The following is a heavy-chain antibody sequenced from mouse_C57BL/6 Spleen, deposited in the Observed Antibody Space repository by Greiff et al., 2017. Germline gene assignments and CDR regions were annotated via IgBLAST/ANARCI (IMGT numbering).Heavy chain of an antibody. CDR1: GYTFTSYW. CDR2: IDPSDSYT. Sequence: VQLHQSGAELVMPGASVKLSCKASGYTFTSYWMHWVKQRPGQGLEWIGEIDPSDSYTNYNQKFKGKSTLTVDKSSSTAYMQLSSLTSEDSAVYYCARGAKPLYYFDYWGQGTTLTVSS. J-gene: IGHJ2*01. CDR3: ARGAKPLYYFDY. V-gene: IGHV1-69*01.